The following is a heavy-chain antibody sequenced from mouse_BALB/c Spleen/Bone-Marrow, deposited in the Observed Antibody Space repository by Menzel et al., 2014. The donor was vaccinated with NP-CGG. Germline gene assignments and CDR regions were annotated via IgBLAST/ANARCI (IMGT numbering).Heavy chain of an antibody. Sequence: EVQLQQSGAELVKPGASVKLSCTASGFNSKDTYMHWVKQRPEQGLEWIGRIDPANGNTKYDPKFQGKATITADTSSNTAYLQLSSLTSEDTAVYYCARGWGAYWGQGTLVTVSA. CDR1: GFNSKDTY. D-gene: IGHD1-1*02. V-gene: IGHV14-3*02. CDR3: ARGWGAY. CDR2: IDPANGNT. J-gene: IGHJ3*01.